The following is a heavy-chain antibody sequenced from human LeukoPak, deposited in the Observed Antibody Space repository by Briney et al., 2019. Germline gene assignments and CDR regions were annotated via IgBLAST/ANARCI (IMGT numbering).Heavy chain of an antibody. CDR1: GGSFSGYY. J-gene: IGHJ4*02. D-gene: IGHD4-17*01. V-gene: IGHV4-34*01. CDR2: INHSGST. CDR3: ARTYGDYVEYYFDY. Sequence: SETLSLTCAVYGGSFSGYYWSWIRQPPGKGLEWIGEINHSGSTNYNPSLKSRVTISVDTSKNQFSLKLSSVTAADTAVYYCARTYGDYVEYYFDYWGQGTLVTVSS.